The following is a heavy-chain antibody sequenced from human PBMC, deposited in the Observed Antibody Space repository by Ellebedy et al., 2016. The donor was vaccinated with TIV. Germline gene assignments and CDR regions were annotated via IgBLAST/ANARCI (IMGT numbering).Heavy chain of an antibody. CDR1: GFTFSKYY. CDR2: IRSTDSDK. J-gene: IGHJ5*02. CDR3: SRGWSTPEP. Sequence: GESLKISCVASGFTFSKYYMNWVRQCPGKGMEWVSSIRSTDSDKYYAESVKGRFTISRDNAQDTLFLQMNSLSAEDTAVYFCSRGWSTPEPWGQGTLVIVSP. V-gene: IGHV3-21*06. D-gene: IGHD2-15*01.